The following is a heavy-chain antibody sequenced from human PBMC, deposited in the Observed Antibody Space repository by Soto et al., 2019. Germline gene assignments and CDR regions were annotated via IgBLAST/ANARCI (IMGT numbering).Heavy chain of an antibody. V-gene: IGHV3-33*01. D-gene: IGHD6-19*01. CDR2: IWYDGSNK. Sequence: QVQLVESGGGVVQPGRSLRLSCAASGFTFSSYGMHWVRQAPGKGLEWVAVIWYDGSNKYYADSVQGRFTISRDNSKNTLYLQMNSLRAEDTAVYYCARQEQWLVFYYYYGMDVWGQGTMVTVSS. J-gene: IGHJ6*02. CDR1: GFTFSSYG. CDR3: ARQEQWLVFYYYYGMDV.